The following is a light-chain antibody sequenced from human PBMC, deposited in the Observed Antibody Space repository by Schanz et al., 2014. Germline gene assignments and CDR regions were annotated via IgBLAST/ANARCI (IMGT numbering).Light chain of an antibody. CDR2: TAS. CDR3: QQYDNLLFT. V-gene: IGKV1-39*01. J-gene: IGKJ3*01. Sequence: DIQMTQSPSSLSASVGDRVIITCRARQSISSDLNWYQQKAGKAPKVVIYTASSLQRGVPSRFSGSGSGTDFTLTISSLQPEDFATYYCQQYDNLLFTFGPGTKVDIK. CDR1: QSISSD.